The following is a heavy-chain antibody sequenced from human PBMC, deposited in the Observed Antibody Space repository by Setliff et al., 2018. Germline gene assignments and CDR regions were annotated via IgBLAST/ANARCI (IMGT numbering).Heavy chain of an antibody. CDR3: ARHTIAMSTIISYFDY. V-gene: IGHV4-34*01. CDR2: IDHSGST. D-gene: IGHD3-10*01. CDR1: GGSFSAYY. J-gene: IGHJ4*02. Sequence: SETLSLTCAVYGGSFSAYYWTWIRQPPGKGLEWIGEIDHSGSTNHNPSLKSRVSISIDTSKNQFSLKLSSVTAADTAVYYCARHTIAMSTIISYFDYWGQGTLVTVSS.